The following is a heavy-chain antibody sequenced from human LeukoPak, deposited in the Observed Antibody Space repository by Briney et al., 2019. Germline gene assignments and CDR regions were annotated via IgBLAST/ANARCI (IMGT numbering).Heavy chain of an antibody. V-gene: IGHV3-11*04. D-gene: IGHD3-22*01. Sequence: GGSLRLSCAASGFTFSDYYMSWIRQAPGKGLEWVSYISSGGSTIYYADSVKGRFTISRDNAKNSLYLQMNSLRAEDTAVYYCARDFHRRYYDSSGYNAFDIWGQGTMVTVSS. CDR2: ISSGGSTI. CDR3: ARDFHRRYYDSSGYNAFDI. J-gene: IGHJ3*02. CDR1: GFTFSDYY.